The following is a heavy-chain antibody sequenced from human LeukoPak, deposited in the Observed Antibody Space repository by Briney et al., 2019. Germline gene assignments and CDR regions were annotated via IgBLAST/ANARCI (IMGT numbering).Heavy chain of an antibody. CDR1: GYTFTSFF. CDR3: ARDYHGSGSLTTFDS. CDR2: INPRGGSA. J-gene: IGHJ4*02. D-gene: IGHD3-10*01. Sequence: ASVKVSCKASGYTFTSFFMHWVRQAPGQGLEWMGIINPRGGSATSAQRSQGRLTVTRDTSTSTVYMELSSLTSEDTAVYYCARDYHGSGSLTTFDSWGQGTLVTVSS. V-gene: IGHV1-46*01.